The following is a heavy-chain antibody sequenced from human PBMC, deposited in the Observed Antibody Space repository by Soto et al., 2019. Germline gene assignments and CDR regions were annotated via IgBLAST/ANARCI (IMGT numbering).Heavy chain of an antibody. V-gene: IGHV1-69*13. Sequence: SVKVSCKASGGTFSSYAISWVRQAPGQGLEWMGGIIPIFGTANYAQKFQGRVTITADESTSTAYMELSSLRSEDTAVYCCARVTVAGIFGVFDYWGQGTLVIVSS. CDR3: ARVTVAGIFGVFDY. CDR2: IIPIFGTA. J-gene: IGHJ4*02. CDR1: GGTFSSYA. D-gene: IGHD6-19*01.